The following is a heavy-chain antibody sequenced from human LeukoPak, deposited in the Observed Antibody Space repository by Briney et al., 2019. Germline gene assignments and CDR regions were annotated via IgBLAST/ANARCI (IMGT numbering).Heavy chain of an antibody. J-gene: IGHJ6*02. CDR2: ISYDGSNK. CDR3: ASHYCSGGSCYFSVDYYYYGMDV. Sequence: GGSLRLSCAASGFTFSSYAMHWVRQAPGKGLEWVAVISYDGSNKYYADSVKGRFTISRDNSKNTLYLQMNSLRAEDTAVYYCASHYCSGGSCYFSVDYYYYGMDVWGQGTTVTVSS. D-gene: IGHD2-15*01. V-gene: IGHV3-30-3*01. CDR1: GFTFSSYA.